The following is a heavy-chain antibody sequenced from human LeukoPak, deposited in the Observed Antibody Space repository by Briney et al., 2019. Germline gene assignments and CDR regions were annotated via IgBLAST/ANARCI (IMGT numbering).Heavy chain of an antibody. Sequence: SETLSLTCSVSGGSISDTDHYWGWIRQPPGKGLEWIASIDYRGKIYQKPSLKSRVTISMDTSKSHFSLQLSSVTAADTAVYYCASSSQEYYDILTGFHDWGQGTLVVVSS. CDR2: IDYRGKI. V-gene: IGHV4-39*07. CDR3: ASSSQEYYDILTGFHD. J-gene: IGHJ1*01. D-gene: IGHD3-9*01. CDR1: GGSISDTDHY.